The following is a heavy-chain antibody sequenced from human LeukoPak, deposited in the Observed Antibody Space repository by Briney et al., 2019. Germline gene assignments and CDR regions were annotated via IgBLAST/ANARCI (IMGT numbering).Heavy chain of an antibody. D-gene: IGHD3-3*01. CDR1: GGSISSGSYY. CDR3: ARGLYYDFWSGYWEGYYYMDV. J-gene: IGHJ6*03. V-gene: IGHV4-61*02. Sequence: SQTLSLTCAVSGGSISSGSYYWSWVRQPAGKGLEWIGRIYTSGSTNYNPSLKSRVTISVDTSKNQFSLKLSSVTAADTAVYYCARGLYYDFWSGYWEGYYYMDVWGKGTTVTVSS. CDR2: IYTSGST.